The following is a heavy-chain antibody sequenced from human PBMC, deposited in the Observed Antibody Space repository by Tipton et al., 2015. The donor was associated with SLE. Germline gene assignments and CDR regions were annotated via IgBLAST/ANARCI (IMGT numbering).Heavy chain of an antibody. CDR3: AKDWAFDI. J-gene: IGHJ3*02. Sequence: QVQLVQSGGGVVQPGKALRLSCAASEFTFRSYAMHWVRQAPGKGLEWVAVIADDGSIQYYADSVKGRFTISRDNSKNTLYLQMNSLRAEDTAVYYCAKDWAFDIWGQGTMVTVPS. CDR2: IADDGSIQ. V-gene: IGHV3-30-3*01. CDR1: EFTFRSYA.